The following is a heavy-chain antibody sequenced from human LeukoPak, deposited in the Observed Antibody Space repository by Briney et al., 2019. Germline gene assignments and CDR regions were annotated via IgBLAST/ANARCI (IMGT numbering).Heavy chain of an antibody. D-gene: IGHD1/OR15-1a*01. CDR1: GISISDFH. CDR3: ARHVEHAAYFHH. Sequence: SETLSLTCTVAGISISDFHWSWLRQSPEKGLEWIGWITNSGDANYNPSLESRLAMSADTSKSQLSLRVTSVTDADTAAYYCARHVEHAAYFHHWGQGKLVTVSS. J-gene: IGHJ4*02. CDR2: ITNSGDA. V-gene: IGHV4-59*08.